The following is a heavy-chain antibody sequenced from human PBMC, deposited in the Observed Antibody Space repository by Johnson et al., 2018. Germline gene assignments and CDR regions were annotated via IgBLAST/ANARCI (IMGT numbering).Heavy chain of an antibody. CDR3: ARWRTSLDAVDV. CDR2: IWHDGSEA. D-gene: IGHD2-2*01. J-gene: IGHJ6*02. V-gene: IGHV3-33*01. Sequence: VQLLESGGGVVQPGRSLRLSCAASGFTFSNYGLNWVRQAPGKGLEWVAIIWHDGSEARYADSVKGRFTISRDKSKDRLYLEKNSLRAEDTATYICARWRTSLDAVDVWGQGTTVTVSS. CDR1: GFTFSNYG.